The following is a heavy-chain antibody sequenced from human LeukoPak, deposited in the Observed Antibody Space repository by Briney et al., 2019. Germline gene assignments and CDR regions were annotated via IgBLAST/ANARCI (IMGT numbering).Heavy chain of an antibody. Sequence: GASLQISFKNSGXMFNNYWIGWVRQLPGKGLEWMGIIYPDDSDTRYSPSFQGQVTISADKSISTAYLQWSSLKASDTAMYYCARHKAERGSSGYDWGAFDVWGQGTMVTVSS. CDR1: GXMFNNYW. CDR2: IYPDDSDT. D-gene: IGHD5-12*01. J-gene: IGHJ3*01. CDR3: ARHKAERGSSGYDWGAFDV. V-gene: IGHV5-51*01.